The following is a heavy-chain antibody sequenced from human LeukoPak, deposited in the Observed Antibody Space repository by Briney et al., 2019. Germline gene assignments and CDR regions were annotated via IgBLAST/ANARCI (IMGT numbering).Heavy chain of an antibody. D-gene: IGHD2-8*01. Sequence: SETLSLTCTVSGGSISSSSYYWGWIRQPPGKGLEWIGSIYYSGSTYYNPSLKSRVTISVDTSKNQFSLKLSSVTAADTAVYYCASQDIVLMVYALPGYFDYWGQGTLVTVSS. J-gene: IGHJ4*02. V-gene: IGHV4-39*01. CDR2: IYYSGST. CDR3: ASQDIVLMVYALPGYFDY. CDR1: GGSISSSSYY.